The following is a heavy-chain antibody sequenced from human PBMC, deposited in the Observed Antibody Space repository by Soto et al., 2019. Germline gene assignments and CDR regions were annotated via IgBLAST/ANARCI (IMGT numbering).Heavy chain of an antibody. Sequence: GGSLRLSCAASGFTVSSYGMHWVRQAPGKGLEWVAVISYDGSNKYYADSVKGRFTISRDNSKNTLYLQMNSLRAEDTAVYYCAKDQDSSSPDYYYYYGMDVWGQGTTVTVSS. CDR2: ISYDGSNK. CDR1: GFTVSSYG. J-gene: IGHJ6*02. CDR3: AKDQDSSSPDYYYYYGMDV. D-gene: IGHD6-6*01. V-gene: IGHV3-30*18.